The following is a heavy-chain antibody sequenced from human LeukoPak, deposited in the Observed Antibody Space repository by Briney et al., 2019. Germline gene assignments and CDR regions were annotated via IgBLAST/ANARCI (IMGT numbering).Heavy chain of an antibody. CDR1: GYTFTSYY. D-gene: IGHD3-10*01. Sequence: ASVKVSCKASGYTFTSYYMHWVRQAPGQGLEWMGIINPSGGSTSYAQKFQGRVTMTRDTSTSTVYMELSSLRSEDTAVYYCARGSKHGFVSPYFDYWGQGTLVTVSS. CDR2: INPSGGST. J-gene: IGHJ4*02. CDR3: ARGSKHGFVSPYFDY. V-gene: IGHV1-46*01.